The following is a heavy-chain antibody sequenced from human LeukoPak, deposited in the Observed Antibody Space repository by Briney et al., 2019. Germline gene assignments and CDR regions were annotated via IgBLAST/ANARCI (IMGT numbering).Heavy chain of an antibody. CDR2: ISYDGSSK. V-gene: IGHV3-30*03. Sequence: PGGSLRLSCAASGFTLSSNGMHWVRQAPGKGLEWVAVISYDGSSKYYADSVKGRFTISRDNSKNTLYMQMNSLRVEDTAVYYCAREIESGSYFDNWGQGILVTVSS. CDR1: GFTLSSNG. D-gene: IGHD1-26*01. J-gene: IGHJ4*02. CDR3: AREIESGSYFDN.